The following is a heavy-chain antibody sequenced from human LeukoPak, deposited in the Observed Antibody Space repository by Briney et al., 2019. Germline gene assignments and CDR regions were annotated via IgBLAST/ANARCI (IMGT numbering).Heavy chain of an antibody. CDR3: ANQQGGNPAY. CDR2: ITASGTAM. D-gene: IGHD1-14*01. Sequence: GGSLRLSCAASGFTFSSYSMNWVRQAPGKGLEWVSHITASGTAMFYADSVKGRFTISRDNAKNSLYLQMNSLRAEDTAVYYCANQQGGNPAYWGQGTLVTVSS. J-gene: IGHJ4*02. CDR1: GFTFSSYS. V-gene: IGHV3-48*01.